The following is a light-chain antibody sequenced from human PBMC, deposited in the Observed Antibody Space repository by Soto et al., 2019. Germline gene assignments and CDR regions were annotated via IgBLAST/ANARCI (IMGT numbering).Light chain of an antibody. CDR1: QSVSSY. CDR3: QQLSVWLSP. J-gene: IGKJ4*01. Sequence: DIVLTQSPATLSLSPGERAALSCRASQSVSSYLAWYQHKPGQAPRLLLYDASNRAHGIPARFTGSGSGTDCTLTISSRETEDFAVYYCQQLSVWLSPFGWGTQVEI. V-gene: IGKV3-11*01. CDR2: DAS.